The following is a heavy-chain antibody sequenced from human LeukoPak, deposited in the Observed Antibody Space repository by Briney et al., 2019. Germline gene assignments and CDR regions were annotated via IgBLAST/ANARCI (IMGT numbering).Heavy chain of an antibody. CDR3: ARAYYYGSGERIDAFDI. J-gene: IGHJ3*02. V-gene: IGHV1-69*05. D-gene: IGHD3-10*01. Sequence: SVKVSCKASGGTFSSYAISWVRQAPGQGLEWMGGIIPIFGTANYAQKFQGRVTITTDESTSTANMELSSLRSEDTAVYYCARAYYYGSGERIDAFDIWGQGTMVTVSS. CDR2: IIPIFGTA. CDR1: GGTFSSYA.